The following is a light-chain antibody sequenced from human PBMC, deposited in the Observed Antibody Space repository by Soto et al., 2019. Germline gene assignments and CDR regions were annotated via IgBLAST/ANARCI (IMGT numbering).Light chain of an antibody. Sequence: EIVLTQSPATPSLSPGERATLSCRASQSISTYLAWYQQRPGQAPRLLIFDTSVRATGIPARFSGSGSGTDFTLTISSLEPEDFAVYYCQQRYNWPPFTFGPGTKVDIK. V-gene: IGKV3-11*01. CDR1: QSISTY. CDR3: QQRYNWPPFT. J-gene: IGKJ3*01. CDR2: DTS.